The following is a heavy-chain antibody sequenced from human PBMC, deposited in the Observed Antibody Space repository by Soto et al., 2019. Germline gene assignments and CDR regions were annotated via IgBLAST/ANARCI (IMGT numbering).Heavy chain of an antibody. J-gene: IGHJ4*02. Sequence: SETLSLTCTVSGGSIRNYYWNWIRQPPGKGLEWIGHFYYTGSTHYNPSLRSRVTISGDTSKNQFSLKLSSVTAADTAVYYCARQPDYGDYITLFDSWGQGTLVTVSS. CDR1: GGSIRNYY. D-gene: IGHD4-17*01. CDR3: ARQPDYGDYITLFDS. V-gene: IGHV4-59*08. CDR2: FYYTGST.